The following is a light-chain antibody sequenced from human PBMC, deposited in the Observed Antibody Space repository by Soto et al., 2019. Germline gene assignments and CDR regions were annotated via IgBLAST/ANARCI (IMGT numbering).Light chain of an antibody. CDR1: SSDVGGYNY. J-gene: IGLJ3*02. V-gene: IGLV2-14*03. Sequence: QSALTQPASVSGSPGQSITIPCTGTSSDVGGYNYVSWFRQHPGKAPKRQIYEVSNRPSGVSNRCSGSKSGDTASLTISGLPAEDEADYSCTSFTSSATWVFGGGTKVPVL. CDR3: TSFTSSATWV. CDR2: EVS.